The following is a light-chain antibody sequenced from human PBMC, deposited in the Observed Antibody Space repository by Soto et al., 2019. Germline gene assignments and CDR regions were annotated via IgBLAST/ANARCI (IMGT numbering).Light chain of an antibody. CDR3: GTWDNSLTSVL. J-gene: IGLJ2*01. CDR1: SSHIGNHN. Sequence: QSVLTQPPSVSAAPGQKVTISFSGTSSHIGNHNVSWYQQLPGTDPKLLIYDNSKRPSGIPDRFSGSKSGTSATLGITGLQTGDEADYQCGTWDNSLTSVLFGGGTKLTVL. CDR2: DNS. V-gene: IGLV1-51*01.